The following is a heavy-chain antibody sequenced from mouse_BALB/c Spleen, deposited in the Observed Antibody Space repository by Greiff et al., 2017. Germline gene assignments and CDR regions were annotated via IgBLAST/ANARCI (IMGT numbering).Heavy chain of an antibody. CDR3: ARQGLQTLYAMDY. CDR2: ISCYNGAT. D-gene: IGHD3-3*01. J-gene: IGHJ4*01. CDR1: GYSFTGYY. Sequence: LVKTGASVKISCKASGYSFTGYYMHWVKQSHGKSLEWIGYISCYNGATSYNQKFKGKATFTVDTSSSTAYMQFNSLTSEDSAVYYCARQGLQTLYAMDYWGQGTSVTVSS. V-gene: IGHV1S34*01.